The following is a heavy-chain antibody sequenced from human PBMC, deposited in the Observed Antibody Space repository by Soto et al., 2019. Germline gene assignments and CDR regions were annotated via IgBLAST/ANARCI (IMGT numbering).Heavy chain of an antibody. CDR3: ARDNWNSY. D-gene: IGHD1-1*01. CDR1: GFTFNIYW. CDR2: IDNDGSAT. Sequence: EVQLVESGGGLVQPGGSLRLSCVASGFTFNIYWMHWVRQAPGKGLEWVSRIDNDGSATTYAGSVKGRFTISRDNAKNTLFLQMNTLRVDDTAVYYCARDNWNSYWGQGTLVTVSS. V-gene: IGHV3-74*01. J-gene: IGHJ4*02.